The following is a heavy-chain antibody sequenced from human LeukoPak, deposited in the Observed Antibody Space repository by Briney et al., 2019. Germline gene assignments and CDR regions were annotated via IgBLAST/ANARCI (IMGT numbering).Heavy chain of an antibody. CDR3: AKDSGQWLASTGDN. J-gene: IGHJ4*02. D-gene: IGHD6-19*01. Sequence: GGSLRLSCAASGFTFRNYAMHWVRQAPGKGLEYVSAISSNGGITYYANSVKGRFTISRDNSKNTLYLQMGSLRAEDMAVYYCAKDSGQWLASTGDNWGQGTLVTVSS. CDR1: GFTFRNYA. V-gene: IGHV3-64*01. CDR2: ISSNGGIT.